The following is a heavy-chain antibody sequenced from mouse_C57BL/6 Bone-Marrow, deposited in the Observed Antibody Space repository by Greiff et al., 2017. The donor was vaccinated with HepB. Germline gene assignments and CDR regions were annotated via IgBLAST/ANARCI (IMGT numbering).Heavy chain of an antibody. Sequence: QVQLQQSGAELARPGASVKLSCKASGYTFTSYGISWVKQRTGQGLEWIGEIYPRSGNTYYNEKFKGKATLTADKSSSTAYMELRSLTSEDSAVYFCASEGYYYGSSYPYAMDYRGQGTSVTVSS. D-gene: IGHD1-1*01. CDR1: GYTFTSYG. V-gene: IGHV1-81*01. CDR2: IYPRSGNT. CDR3: ASEGYYYGSSYPYAMDY. J-gene: IGHJ4*01.